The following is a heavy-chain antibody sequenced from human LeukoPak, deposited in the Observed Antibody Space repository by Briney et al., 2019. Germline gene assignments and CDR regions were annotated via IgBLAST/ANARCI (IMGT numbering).Heavy chain of an antibody. J-gene: IGHJ4*02. D-gene: IGHD4-11*01. CDR1: GFTFSNYA. CDR3: AKDSFDSS. V-gene: IGHV3-23*01. CDR2: ISTSGGTT. Sequence: GGSLRLSCAASGFTFSNYAMNWVRQAPGKGLEWVSTISTSGGTTYYADSVKGRFTISRDNSNNTLSLQMNSLRAEDTAIYYCAKDSFDSSWGQGTLVTVSS.